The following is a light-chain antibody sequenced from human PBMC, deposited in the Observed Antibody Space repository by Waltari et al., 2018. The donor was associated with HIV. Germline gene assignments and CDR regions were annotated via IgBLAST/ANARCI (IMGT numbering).Light chain of an antibody. CDR1: SRDVGGYNY. V-gene: IGLV2-8*01. CDR3: SSHAGSKVV. CDR2: DVI. Sequence: QSALTQPPSASGSPGQSVTPSCPGPSRDVGGYNYVSWHQQHPGNAPKLMIYDVIKRPSGFPDRFSGSKSGNTASLTVSGLQPEDEADYYCSSHAGSKVVFGGGTRLTVL. J-gene: IGLJ2*01.